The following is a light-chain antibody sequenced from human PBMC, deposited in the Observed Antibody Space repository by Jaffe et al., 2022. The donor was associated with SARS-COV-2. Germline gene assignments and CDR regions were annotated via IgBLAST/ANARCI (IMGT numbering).Light chain of an antibody. J-gene: IGKJ4*01. CDR2: GAS. V-gene: IGKV3-20*01. Sequence: NVLTQSPGILSLSPGERATLSCWATHSVGRNYIAWYQQKPGQAPRLLIYGASSRAAGIPDRISGSGSGTDFTLTISRLEPEDSAVYYCHQYAASPLTFGGGTNVEIK. CDR3: HQYAASPLT. CDR1: HSVGRNY.